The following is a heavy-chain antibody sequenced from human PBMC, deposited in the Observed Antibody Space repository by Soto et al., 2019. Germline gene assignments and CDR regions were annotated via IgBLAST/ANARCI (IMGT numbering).Heavy chain of an antibody. J-gene: IGHJ4*02. V-gene: IGHV3-30-3*01. CDR3: AREGPNYDYVWGSYRYPIYFDY. CDR1: GFTFSSYA. D-gene: IGHD3-16*02. CDR2: ISYDGSNK. Sequence: GSLRLSCAASGFTFSSYAMHWVRQAPGKGLEWLAVISYDGSNKYYADSVKGRFTISRDNSKNTLYLQMNSLRAEDTAVYYCAREGPNYDYVWGSYRYPIYFDYWGQGTLVTVSA.